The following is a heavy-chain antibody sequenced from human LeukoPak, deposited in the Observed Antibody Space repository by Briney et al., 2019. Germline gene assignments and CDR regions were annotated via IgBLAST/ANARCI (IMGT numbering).Heavy chain of an antibody. D-gene: IGHD3-9*01. V-gene: IGHV1-2*06. CDR2: INPNSGGT. Sequence: ASVKVSCKASGYTFTGYYMHWVRQASGQGLEWMGRINPNSGGTNYAQKFQGRVTMTRDTSISTAYMELSRLRSDDTAVYYCARASDDILTEYYFDYWGQGTLVTVSS. CDR1: GYTFTGYY. J-gene: IGHJ4*02. CDR3: ARASDDILTEYYFDY.